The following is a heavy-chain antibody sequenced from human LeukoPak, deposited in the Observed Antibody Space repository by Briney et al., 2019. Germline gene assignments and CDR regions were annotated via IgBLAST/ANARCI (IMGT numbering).Heavy chain of an antibody. Sequence: PGGSLRPSCAASGFTVSSNYMSWVRQAPGKGLEWVSVIYSGGSTYYADSVKGRFTISRGNSKNTLYLQMNSLRAEDTAVYYCATGSVLEWFLFDYWGQGTLVTVSS. J-gene: IGHJ4*02. D-gene: IGHD3-3*01. V-gene: IGHV3-66*02. CDR3: ATGSVLEWFLFDY. CDR2: IYSGGST. CDR1: GFTVSSNY.